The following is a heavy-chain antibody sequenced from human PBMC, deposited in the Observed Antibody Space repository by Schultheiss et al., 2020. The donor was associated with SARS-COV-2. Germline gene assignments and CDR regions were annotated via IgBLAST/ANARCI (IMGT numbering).Heavy chain of an antibody. CDR2: INHSGST. CDR1: GGSISSGDYY. J-gene: IGHJ4*02. V-gene: IGHV4-39*07. CDR3: ASRRDGYNY. D-gene: IGHD5-24*01. Sequence: SETLSLTCTVSGGSISSGDYYWSWIRQPPGKGLEWIGEINHSGSTYYNPSLKSRVTISVDTSKNQFSLKLSSVTAADTAVYYCASRRDGYNYWGQGTLVTVSS.